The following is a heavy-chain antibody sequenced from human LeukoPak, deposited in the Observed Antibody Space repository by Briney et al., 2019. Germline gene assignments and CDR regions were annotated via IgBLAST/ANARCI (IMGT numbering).Heavy chain of an antibody. V-gene: IGHV3-66*01. CDR2: IYTGGST. J-gene: IGHJ4*02. CDR3: ARDPVGATTPYYFDY. CDR1: GFTVTSNY. D-gene: IGHD1-26*01. Sequence: GGSLRLSCAASGFTVTSNYMSWVRQAPGKGLEWVSVIYTGGSTHYADSVKGRFTISSDNSKNPLYLEMNSLRADDTAVYYCARDPVGATTPYYFDYWGQGALVTVSS.